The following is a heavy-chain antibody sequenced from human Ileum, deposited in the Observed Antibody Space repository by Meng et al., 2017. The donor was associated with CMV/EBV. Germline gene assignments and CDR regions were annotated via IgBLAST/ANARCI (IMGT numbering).Heavy chain of an antibody. Sequence: SETLSLTCTVSGGSITSTSYFWDWIRQPPGKGLEWIGSIYYSGSTYYNPSLKSRVTISVDTSKNQFSLKLSSVTAADTAVYYCARAYCSSTSCYRGYYYGMDVWGQGTTVTVSS. CDR3: ARAYCSSTSCYRGYYYGMDV. J-gene: IGHJ6*02. V-gene: IGHV4-39*07. CDR1: GGSITSTSYF. D-gene: IGHD2-2*02. CDR2: IYYSGST.